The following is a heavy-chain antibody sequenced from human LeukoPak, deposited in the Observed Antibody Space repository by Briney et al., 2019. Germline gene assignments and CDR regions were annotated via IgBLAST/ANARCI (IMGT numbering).Heavy chain of an antibody. D-gene: IGHD1-7*01. Sequence: ASVTVSCKASGYTLTGYYMHWVRQAPGQGLEWMGWINPNSGGTNYAQKFQGRVNMTRDTSISTAYMELSRLRSDDTAVYYCARPPTQYNWNYAVNWFDPWGQGTLVTVSS. CDR1: GYTLTGYY. CDR2: INPNSGGT. CDR3: ARPPTQYNWNYAVNWFDP. V-gene: IGHV1-2*02. J-gene: IGHJ5*02.